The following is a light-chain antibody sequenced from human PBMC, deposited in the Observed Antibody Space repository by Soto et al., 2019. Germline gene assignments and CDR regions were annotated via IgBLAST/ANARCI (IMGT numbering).Light chain of an antibody. Sequence: DIVLTQSPDSLALALGERATITCKSSQKVLYSSNKKNYLAWYQQKPGQPPKLIIYWASARESGVPDRFSGSGSATDFTLSISSLQSEDVALYYCQQYYSSPFTFGGGTKVEIK. CDR3: QQYYSSPFT. V-gene: IGKV4-1*01. J-gene: IGKJ4*01. CDR1: QKVLYSSNKKNY. CDR2: WAS.